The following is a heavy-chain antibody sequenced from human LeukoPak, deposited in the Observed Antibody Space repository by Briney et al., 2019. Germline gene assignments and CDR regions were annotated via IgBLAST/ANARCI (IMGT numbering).Heavy chain of an antibody. CDR1: GGSFTGYY. Sequence: PSETLSLTCAVYGGSFTGYYWSWIRQPPGKGLEWIGEISHRGSTNYNPSLKSRVTISVYTSKNQFSLKLSSVTAADTAVYYCARAGTQLLWFGELFTFDYWGQGTLVTVSS. J-gene: IGHJ4*02. CDR2: ISHRGST. V-gene: IGHV4-34*01. D-gene: IGHD3-10*01. CDR3: ARAGTQLLWFGELFTFDY.